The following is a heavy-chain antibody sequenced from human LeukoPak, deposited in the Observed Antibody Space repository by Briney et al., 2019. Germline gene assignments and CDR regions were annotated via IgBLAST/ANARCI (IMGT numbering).Heavy chain of an antibody. Sequence: GGSLRLSCAASGFTFSSYGMHWVRQAPGKGLEWVSVISYDGSNKYYADSVKGRFTISRDNSKNTLYLQMNSLRAEDTAVYYCARDPYYYGSGSYRIAYWGQGTLVTVSS. CDR3: ARDPYYYGSGSYRIAY. D-gene: IGHD3-10*01. CDR2: ISYDGSNK. V-gene: IGHV3-30*03. J-gene: IGHJ4*02. CDR1: GFTFSSYG.